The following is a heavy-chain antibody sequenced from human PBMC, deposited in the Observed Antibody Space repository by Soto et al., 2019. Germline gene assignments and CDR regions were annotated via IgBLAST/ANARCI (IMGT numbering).Heavy chain of an antibody. CDR2: IYYSGST. J-gene: IGHJ4*02. Sequence: TLSLTCTVSGGSISSGDYYWSWIRQPPGKGLEWIGYIYYSGSTYYNPSLKSRVTISVDTSKNQFSLKLSSVTAADTAVYYCARVNGYSSGWSPLWYDYWGQGTLVTVSS. D-gene: IGHD6-19*01. V-gene: IGHV4-30-4*01. CDR3: ARVNGYSSGWSPLWYDY. CDR1: GGSISSGDYY.